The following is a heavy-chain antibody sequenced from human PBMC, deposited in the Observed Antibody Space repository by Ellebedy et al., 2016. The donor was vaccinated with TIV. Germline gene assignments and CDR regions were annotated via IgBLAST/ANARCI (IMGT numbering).Heavy chain of an antibody. CDR2: IYTENCGENT. V-gene: IGHV3-66*01. Sequence: PGGSLRLSCVASGLSVSASYMSWVRQGPGMGLEWITVIYTENCGENTFYADSVKGRFSVSRDNSKNAVYLQMNSLTVEETAVYFCSTGIATRPSGCWGQGTPVTVSS. J-gene: IGHJ4*02. CDR3: STGIATRPSGC. D-gene: IGHD6-6*01. CDR1: GLSVSASY.